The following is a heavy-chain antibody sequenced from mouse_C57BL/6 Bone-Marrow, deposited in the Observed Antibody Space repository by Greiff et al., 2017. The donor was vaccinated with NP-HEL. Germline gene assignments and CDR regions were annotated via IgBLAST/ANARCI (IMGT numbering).Heavy chain of an antibody. CDR3: TLTGFDY. CDR1: GYTFTDYY. Sequence: VQLQQSGPELVKPGASVKISCKASGYTFTDYYINWVKQRPGQGLEWIGWIDPENGDTEYASKFQGKATITADTSSNTAYLQLSSLTSEDTAVYYCTLTGFDYWGQGTTLTVSS. V-gene: IGHV14-4*01. J-gene: IGHJ2*01. D-gene: IGHD4-1*01. CDR2: IDPENGDT.